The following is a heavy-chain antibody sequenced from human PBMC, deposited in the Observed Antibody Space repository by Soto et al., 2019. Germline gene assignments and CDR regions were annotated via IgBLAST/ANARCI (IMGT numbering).Heavy chain of an antibody. CDR2: IYYSGST. J-gene: IGHJ4*02. CDR3: ARRITGTTYDY. V-gene: IGHV4-59*01. D-gene: IGHD1-7*01. Sequence: SETLSLTCTVSGGSISSYYWSWIRQPPGKGLEWIGYIYYSGSTNYNPSLKSRVTISVDTSKNQFSLKLSSVTAADTAVYYCARRITGTTYDYWGQGTLVTVSS. CDR1: GGSISSYY.